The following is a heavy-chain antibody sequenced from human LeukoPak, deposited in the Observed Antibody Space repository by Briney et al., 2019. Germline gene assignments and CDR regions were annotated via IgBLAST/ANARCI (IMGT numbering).Heavy chain of an antibody. CDR2: IYHSGST. V-gene: IGHV4-38-2*02. Sequence: SETLSLTCTVSGYSISSGYYWGWIRQPPGKGLEWIGSIYHSGSTYYNPSLKSRVTISVDTSKNQFSLKLSSVTAADTAVYYCARVSYYYDSSGPNYFDYWGQGTLVTVSS. J-gene: IGHJ4*02. CDR3: ARVSYYYDSSGPNYFDY. CDR1: GYSISSGYY. D-gene: IGHD3-22*01.